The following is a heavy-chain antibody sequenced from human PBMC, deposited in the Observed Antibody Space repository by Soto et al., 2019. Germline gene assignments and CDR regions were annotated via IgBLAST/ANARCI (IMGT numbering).Heavy chain of an antibody. CDR1: GFTFSSYA. Sequence: WGSLRLSCAASGFTFSSYAMSWVRQAPGKGLEWVSAISGSGGSTYYADSVKGRFTISRDNSKNTLYLQMNSLRAEDTAVYYCAKDTYYYDSSGYYPRYWGQGTLVTVSS. V-gene: IGHV3-23*01. J-gene: IGHJ4*02. CDR3: AKDTYYYDSSGYYPRY. CDR2: ISGSGGST. D-gene: IGHD3-22*01.